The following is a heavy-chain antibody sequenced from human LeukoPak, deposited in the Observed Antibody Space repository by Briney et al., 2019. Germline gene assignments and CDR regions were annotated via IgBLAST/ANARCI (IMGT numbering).Heavy chain of an antibody. D-gene: IGHD4-17*01. V-gene: IGHV3-23*01. CDR2: ISGSGGST. Sequence: GRSLRLSCAASGFTFSSYAMSWVRQAPGKGLEWVSAISGSGGSTYYADSVKGRFTISRDNSKNTLYLQMNSLRAEDTAVYYCAKDYGDYDSYYGMDVWGQGTTVTVSS. CDR1: GFTFSSYA. J-gene: IGHJ6*02. CDR3: AKDYGDYDSYYGMDV.